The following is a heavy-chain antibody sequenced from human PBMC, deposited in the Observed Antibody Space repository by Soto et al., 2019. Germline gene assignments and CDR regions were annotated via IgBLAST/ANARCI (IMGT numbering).Heavy chain of an antibody. Sequence: TSETVSLTCTVSGGSISSSSYYWGWIRHPPGKGLEWIGSIYYSGSTYYNPSLKSRGTISVDTSKNQFSLNLRSVTDADTAWYYGPRHGESDSGSYHEVYWYYWRQGNLVTV. V-gene: IGHV4-39*01. CDR2: IYYSGST. CDR1: GGSISSSSYY. CDR3: PRHGESDSGSYHEVYWYY. J-gene: IGHJ4*02. D-gene: IGHD1-26*01.